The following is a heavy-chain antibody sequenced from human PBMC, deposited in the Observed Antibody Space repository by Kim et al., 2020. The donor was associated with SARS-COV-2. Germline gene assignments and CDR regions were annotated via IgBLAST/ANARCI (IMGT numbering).Heavy chain of an antibody. CDR3: EKLGINILTGYYNVD. D-gene: IGHD3-9*01. J-gene: IGHJ4*02. V-gene: IGHV4-34*01. Sequence: PSLKSRVTISVDTAKNQFSLKLSSVTAADTAVYYCEKLGINILTGYYNVDWGQGTLVTVSS.